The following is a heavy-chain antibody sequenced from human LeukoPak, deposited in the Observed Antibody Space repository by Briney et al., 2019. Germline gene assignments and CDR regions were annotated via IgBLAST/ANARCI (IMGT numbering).Heavy chain of an antibody. Sequence: ASVKVSCKASGYTFTSYGINWVRQAPGQGLQWMGWMNPNSGNAVYAQKFQGRVTMTRDTSINTAYMELSSLRFEDTAVYYCARGSSRSFDIWGLGTMVTVSS. CDR1: GYTFTSYG. CDR2: MNPNSGNA. D-gene: IGHD3-10*01. CDR3: ARGSSRSFDI. J-gene: IGHJ3*02. V-gene: IGHV1-8*02.